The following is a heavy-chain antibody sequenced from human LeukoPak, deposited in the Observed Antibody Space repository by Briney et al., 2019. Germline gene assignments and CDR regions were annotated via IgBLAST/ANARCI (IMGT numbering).Heavy chain of an antibody. D-gene: IGHD3-3*02. CDR3: ARAFYPGYYSYMAV. Sequence: TSETLSLTCTVSGGSISPYYWSWIRQPPGKGLEWLGYIYYSGSTNYNPSLKSRVTISVDTSKNQFSLKLSSVTAADTAVYYCARAFYPGYYSYMAVWGKGTTVTVSS. J-gene: IGHJ6*03. V-gene: IGHV4-59*01. CDR2: IYYSGST. CDR1: GGSISPYY.